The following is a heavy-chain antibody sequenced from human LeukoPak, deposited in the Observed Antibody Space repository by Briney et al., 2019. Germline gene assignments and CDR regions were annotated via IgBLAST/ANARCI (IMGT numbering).Heavy chain of an antibody. CDR2: INPNSGGT. D-gene: IGHD2-2*01. J-gene: IGHJ3*02. V-gene: IGHV1-2*02. CDR1: GYTFTGYY. CDR3: ARDGDIVVVPAQGAFDI. Sequence: ASVKVSCKASGYTFTGYYMHWVRQAPGQGLEWMGWINPNSGGTNYAQKFQGRVTMTTDTSTSTAYMELRSLRSDDTAVYYCARDGDIVVVPAQGAFDIWGQGTMVTVSS.